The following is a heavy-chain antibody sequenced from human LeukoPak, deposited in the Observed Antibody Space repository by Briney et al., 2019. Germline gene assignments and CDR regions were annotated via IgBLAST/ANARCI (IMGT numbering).Heavy chain of an antibody. CDR1: GYTFPSYG. Sequence: SVKVSCKASGYTFPSYGISWVRQAPGQGLEWMGGIIPIFGTANYAQKFQGRVTITADESTSTAYMELSSLRSEDTAVYYCAREAGDGYNYYWGQGTLVTVSS. J-gene: IGHJ4*02. D-gene: IGHD5-24*01. CDR2: IIPIFGTA. V-gene: IGHV1-69*13. CDR3: AREAGDGYNYY.